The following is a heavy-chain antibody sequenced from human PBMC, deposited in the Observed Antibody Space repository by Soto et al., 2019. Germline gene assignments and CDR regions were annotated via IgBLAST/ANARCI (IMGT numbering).Heavy chain of an antibody. D-gene: IGHD3-10*01. Sequence: QVQLVQSGAEVKKPGSSVKVSCKASGGTFSSYTISWVRQAPGQGLEWMGRIIPIHGIANYAQKFQGRVTITADKSTSTAYMELSSLRSEDTAVYYCAGDSLWFGELYWFDPWCQGTLVTVSS. CDR3: AGDSLWFGELYWFDP. V-gene: IGHV1-69*08. CDR1: GGTFSSYT. CDR2: IIPIHGIA. J-gene: IGHJ5*02.